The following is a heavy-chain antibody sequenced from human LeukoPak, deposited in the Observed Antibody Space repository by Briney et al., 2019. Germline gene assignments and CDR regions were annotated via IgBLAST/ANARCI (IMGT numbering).Heavy chain of an antibody. Sequence: GGSLRLSCAASGFTFSSYAMSWVRQAPGKGLEWVSAISGSGGSTYYADSVKGRFTISRDNSKNTLYLQMNSLRAEDTAVYYCAKGLRIPQQLVPYYYYYYMDVWGKGTTVTVSS. V-gene: IGHV3-23*01. CDR2: ISGSGGST. D-gene: IGHD6-13*01. CDR3: AKGLRIPQQLVPYYYYYYMDV. J-gene: IGHJ6*03. CDR1: GFTFSSYA.